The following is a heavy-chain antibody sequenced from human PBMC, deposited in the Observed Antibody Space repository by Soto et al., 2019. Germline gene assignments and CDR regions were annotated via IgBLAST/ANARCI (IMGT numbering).Heavy chain of an antibody. CDR1: GGDFSSYA. Sequence: QVHLVQSGAEVKKPGSSVKVSCKAAGGDFSSYAITWVRQAPGQGLEWMGDIIPALNSPNYAQKFQGKISISADESTGPASLELNSLSSYGPAVFYRASDVVRQAPGLW. V-gene: IGHV1-69*01. J-gene: IGHJ2*01. CDR3: ASDVVRQAPGL. CDR2: IIPALNSP.